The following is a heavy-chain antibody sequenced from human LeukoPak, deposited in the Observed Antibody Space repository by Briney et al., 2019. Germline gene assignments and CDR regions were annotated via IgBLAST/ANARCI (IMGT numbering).Heavy chain of an antibody. CDR3: AKGGTTIGLMITIGGVTY. J-gene: IGHJ4*02. CDR1: GFTSSSYA. V-gene: IGHV3-23*01. CDR2: ISGSGGST. Sequence: PGGSLRLSCAASGFTSSSYAMSWVRQAPGKGLEWVSAISGSGGSTYYADSVKGRFTISRDNSKNTLYLQMNSLRAEDTAVYYCAKGGTTIGLMITIGGVTYWGQGTLVTVSS. D-gene: IGHD3-16*01.